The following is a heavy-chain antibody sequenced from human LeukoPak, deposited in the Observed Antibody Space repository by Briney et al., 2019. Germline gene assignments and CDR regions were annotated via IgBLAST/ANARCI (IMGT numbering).Heavy chain of an antibody. Sequence: PEGSLRLSCAASGFTFSRYWMHWVRQAPGKGLVWVSRINSDGSSTSYADSVKGRFTISRDNAKNTLYLQMNSLRAEDTAVYYCARQGDYYYYGMDVWGQGTTVTVSS. D-gene: IGHD5-24*01. CDR2: INSDGSST. CDR1: GFTFSRYW. J-gene: IGHJ6*02. CDR3: ARQGDYYYYGMDV. V-gene: IGHV3-74*01.